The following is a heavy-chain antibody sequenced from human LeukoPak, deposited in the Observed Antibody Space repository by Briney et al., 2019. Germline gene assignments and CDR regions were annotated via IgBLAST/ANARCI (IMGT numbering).Heavy chain of an antibody. Sequence: ASVKVSCKASGYTFTSYGISWVRQAPGQGLEWMGWISAYNGNTNYAQKLQDRVTMTTDTSTSTAYMELRSLRSDDTAVYYCARDREDDQAFDIWGQGTMVTVSS. V-gene: IGHV1-18*01. CDR1: GYTFTSYG. J-gene: IGHJ3*02. CDR2: ISAYNGNT. CDR3: ARDREDDQAFDI. D-gene: IGHD2-15*01.